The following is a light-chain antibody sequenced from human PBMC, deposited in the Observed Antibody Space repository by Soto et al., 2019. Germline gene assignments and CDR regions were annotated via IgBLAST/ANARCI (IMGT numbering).Light chain of an antibody. V-gene: IGLV2-14*03. J-gene: IGLJ1*01. CDR2: NVY. Sequence: QSALTQPASVSGSPGQSITISCTGTNSDVGSYNYVSWHQQHPGKAPKLMIYNVYDRPSGISNRFSGSKSGNAASLTISGLQGEDEADYYCSSYTISRTYVFGAGTKVTVL. CDR3: SSYTISRTYV. CDR1: NSDVGSYNY.